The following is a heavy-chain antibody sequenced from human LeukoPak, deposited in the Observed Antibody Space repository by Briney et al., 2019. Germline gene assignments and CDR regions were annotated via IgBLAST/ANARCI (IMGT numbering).Heavy chain of an antibody. CDR2: INHSGGT. CDR1: GGSISSYY. V-gene: IGHV4-34*01. J-gene: IGHJ4*02. Sequence: SETLSLTCTVSGGSISSYYWSWIRQPPGKGLEWIGEINHSGGTNYNPSLQSRVTISVDTSKNQFSLTLSSVTAADTAVYYCARDNYGSGSYVVDYWGQGTLVTVSS. CDR3: ARDNYGSGSYVVDY. D-gene: IGHD3-10*01.